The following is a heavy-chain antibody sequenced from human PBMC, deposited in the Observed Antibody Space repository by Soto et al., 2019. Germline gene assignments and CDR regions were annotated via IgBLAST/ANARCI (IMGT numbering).Heavy chain of an antibody. CDR3: ARDVGPNTLDY. CDR2: INVDGCEI. CDR1: GFIFRTSW. Sequence: EVQLVESGGGLVQPGGSLRLSCEASGFIFRTSWMTWVRQPPGKGLEWVASINVDGCEIYYVGSVRGRFTVSRDNAKNALYLQMNSLRAEDTAVYYCARDVGPNTLDYWGQGTLVTVSS. V-gene: IGHV3-7*03. J-gene: IGHJ4*02.